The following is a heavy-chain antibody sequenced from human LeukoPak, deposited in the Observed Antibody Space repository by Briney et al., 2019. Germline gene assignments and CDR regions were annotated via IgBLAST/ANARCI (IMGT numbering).Heavy chain of an antibody. J-gene: IGHJ5*02. CDR1: GFTFSSYA. CDR2: ISGSGGST. CDR3: ARASSSSWYFWFDP. Sequence: GGSLRLSCAASGFTFSSYAMSWVRQAPGKGLEWVSAISGSGGSTYYADSVKGRFTISRDNSKNTLYLQMNSLRAEDTAVYYCARASSSSWYFWFDPWGQGTLVTVSS. V-gene: IGHV3-23*01. D-gene: IGHD6-13*01.